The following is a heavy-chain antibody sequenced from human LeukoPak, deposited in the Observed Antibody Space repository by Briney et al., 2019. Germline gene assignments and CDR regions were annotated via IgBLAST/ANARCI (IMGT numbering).Heavy chain of an antibody. CDR3: ARLRYSDY. CDR1: GFTFSSYA. V-gene: IGHV3-7*01. Sequence: GGSLRLSCAASGFTFSSYAMSWVRQAPGKGLEWVANIKQDGSEKFYVDSVKGRFTISRDNAKNSLYLQMNSLRAEDTAVYYCARLRYSDYWGQGTLVTVSS. J-gene: IGHJ4*02. CDR2: IKQDGSEK.